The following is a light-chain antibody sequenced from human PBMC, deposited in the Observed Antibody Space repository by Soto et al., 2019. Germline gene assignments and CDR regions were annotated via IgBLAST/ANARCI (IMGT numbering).Light chain of an antibody. J-gene: IGKJ3*01. CDR2: DAS. CDR3: QQRTNWLFT. Sequence: LTQSPASLSLSPGERATLSCRASQTVGISLAWYQHKPGQPPRLLIYDASKRANGIQARFGGSGSGTDFTITISSLEPEDFAVYYCQQRTNWLFTFGPGTKVDIK. CDR1: QTVGIS. V-gene: IGKV3-11*01.